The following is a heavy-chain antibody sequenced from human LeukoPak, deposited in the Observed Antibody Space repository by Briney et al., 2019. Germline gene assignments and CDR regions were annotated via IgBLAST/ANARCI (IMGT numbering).Heavy chain of an antibody. V-gene: IGHV4-39*07. J-gene: IGHJ4*02. D-gene: IGHD1-26*01. CDR1: GGSISSSSNY. Sequence: SETLSLTCTVSGGSISSSSNYWGWIRQPPGKGLEWIGTISYNGIAYYRLSLKSRVSISVDTSKSQFYLRLNSVTAADTAVYYCARESDVGAAFFDYWGQGTLVTVSS. CDR3: ARESDVGAAFFDY. CDR2: ISYNGIA.